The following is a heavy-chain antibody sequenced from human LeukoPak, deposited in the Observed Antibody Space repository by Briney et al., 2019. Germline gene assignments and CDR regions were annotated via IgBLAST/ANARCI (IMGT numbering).Heavy chain of an antibody. V-gene: IGHV4-61*02. D-gene: IGHD3-10*01. Sequence: SETLSLTCTVSGGSISSSSYYWGWIRQPAGKGLEWIGRIYTSGSTNYNPSLKSRITMSVDTSKNQFSLKLSSVTAADTAVYYCARSLMVRGVMYYYYYYMDVWGKGTTVTISS. J-gene: IGHJ6*03. CDR3: ARSLMVRGVMYYYYYYMDV. CDR1: GGSISSSSYY. CDR2: IYTSGST.